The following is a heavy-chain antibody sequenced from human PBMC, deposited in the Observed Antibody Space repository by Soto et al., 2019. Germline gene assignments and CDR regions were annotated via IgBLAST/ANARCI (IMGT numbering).Heavy chain of an antibody. CDR1: GYTFTNYG. CDR3: ARSPSGDYEGCGY. CDR2: ISASNGNT. Sequence: QVQLVQSGAEVKKPGASVKVSCKASGYTFTNYGINWVRQAPGQGLEWMGWISASNGNTKYAQRVQGRVTMTTDTSTSTADMELRSLRSDDTAVYYCARSPSGDYEGCGYWGQGTLVTVSS. J-gene: IGHJ4*02. D-gene: IGHD4-17*01. V-gene: IGHV1-18*01.